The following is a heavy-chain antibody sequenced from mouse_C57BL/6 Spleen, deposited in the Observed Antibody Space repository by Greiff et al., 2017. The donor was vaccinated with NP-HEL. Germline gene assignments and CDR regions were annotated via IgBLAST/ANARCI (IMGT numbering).Heavy chain of an antibody. CDR1: GFTFSDYY. CDR2: ISNGGGST. CDR3: ARQLGRDYYAMDY. J-gene: IGHJ4*01. D-gene: IGHD4-1*01. Sequence: DVMLVESGGGLVQPGGSLKLSCAASGFTFSDYYMYWVRQTPEKRLEWVAYISNGGGSTYYPDTVKGRFTISRDNAKNTLYLQMSRLKSEDTAMYYCARQLGRDYYAMDYWGQGTSVTVSS. V-gene: IGHV5-12*01.